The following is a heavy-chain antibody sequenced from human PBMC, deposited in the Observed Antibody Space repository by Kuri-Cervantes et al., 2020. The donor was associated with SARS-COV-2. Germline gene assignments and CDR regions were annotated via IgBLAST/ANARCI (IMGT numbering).Heavy chain of an antibody. CDR1: GFTFSSYG. Sequence: GGSLRLSCSASGFTFSSYGMHWVRQAPGKGLEWVAFIRYDGSNKYYADSVKGRVTISRDNSKNTLYLHMSSLSTEDTAVYYCVRGLAEGDYWGQGTLVTVSS. J-gene: IGHJ4*02. CDR2: IRYDGSNK. CDR3: VRGLAEGDY. V-gene: IGHV3-30*02.